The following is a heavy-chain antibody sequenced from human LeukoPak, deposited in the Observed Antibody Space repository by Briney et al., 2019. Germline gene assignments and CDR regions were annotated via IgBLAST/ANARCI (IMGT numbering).Heavy chain of an antibody. V-gene: IGHV4-59*01. D-gene: IGHD3-10*01. J-gene: IGHJ4*02. CDR2: IYYSGST. Sequence: PETLSLTCTVSDGSISSYYWSWIRQPPGKGLEWIGYIYYSGSTNYNPSLKSRVTISVDTSKNQFSLKLSSVTAADTAVYYCARQSTKYYYFDYWGQGTLVTVSS. CDR1: DGSISSYY. CDR3: ARQSTKYYYFDY.